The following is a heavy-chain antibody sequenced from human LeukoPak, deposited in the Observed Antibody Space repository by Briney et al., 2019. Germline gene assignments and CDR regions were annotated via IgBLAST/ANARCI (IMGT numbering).Heavy chain of an antibody. J-gene: IGHJ4*02. D-gene: IGHD3-22*01. V-gene: IGHV3-30*18. CDR2: ISYHGNNQ. CDR3: AKDQAALTLIIED. CDR1: GFTFSDYG. Sequence: QSGGSLRLSCAASGFTFSDYGMHWVRQAPGKGLEWVATISYHGNNQYYADSVKGRFTISRDNSRNTLYLQMNSLRGEDTAVYYCAKDQAALTLIIEDWGQGSLVTASS.